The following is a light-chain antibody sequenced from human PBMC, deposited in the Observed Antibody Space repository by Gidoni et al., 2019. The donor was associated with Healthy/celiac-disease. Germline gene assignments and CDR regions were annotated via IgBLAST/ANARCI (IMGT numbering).Light chain of an antibody. V-gene: IGLV3-1*01. J-gene: IGLJ2*01. CDR1: KLGDKY. CDR3: QAWDSSSVV. CDR2: QDS. Sequence: SYELTQPPAVSVPTGQTASITCSGDKLGDKYACWYQQKPGQSPVLVIYQDSKRPAGIPARFSGSNSGNTATLTISGTQAMDEADYYCQAWDSSSVVFGGGTKLTVL.